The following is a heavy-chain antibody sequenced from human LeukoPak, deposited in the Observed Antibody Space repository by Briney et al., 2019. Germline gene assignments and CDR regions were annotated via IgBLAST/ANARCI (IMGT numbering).Heavy chain of an antibody. V-gene: IGHV3-21*01. CDR2: ISSSSSYI. CDR3: ARDSGTDIVATTGQEY. D-gene: IGHD5-12*01. CDR1: GFTFSSYS. Sequence: GGSLRLSCAASGFTFSSYSMNWVRQAPGKGLEWVSSISSSSSYIYCADSVKGRFTISRDNAKNSLYLQMNSLRAEDTAVYYCARDSGTDIVATTGQEYWGQGTLVTVSS. J-gene: IGHJ4*02.